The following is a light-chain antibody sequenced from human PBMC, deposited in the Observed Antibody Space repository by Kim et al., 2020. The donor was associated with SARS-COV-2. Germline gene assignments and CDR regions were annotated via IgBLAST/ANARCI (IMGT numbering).Light chain of an antibody. Sequence: ETVLTQSPATLSLSPGERATLSCRASQSVGKNYLAWYQHKPGQAPRLLIYDASNRATGIPARFSGSGSGTDFTLTISSLEPEDFAVYYCQQRANWLTFGGGTKVDIK. CDR1: QSVGKNY. CDR2: DAS. V-gene: IGKV3-11*01. J-gene: IGKJ4*01. CDR3: QQRANWLT.